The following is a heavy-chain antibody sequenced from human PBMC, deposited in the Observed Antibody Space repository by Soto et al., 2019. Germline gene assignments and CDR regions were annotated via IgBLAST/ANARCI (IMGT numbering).Heavy chain of an antibody. D-gene: IGHD3-10*01. CDR1: GYTFTSYG. CDR3: ARDARITMVRGVIFYWFDP. CDR2: ISAYNGNT. J-gene: IGHJ5*02. Sequence: QVQLVQSGAEVKKPGASVKVSCKASGYTFTSYGISWVRQAPGQGLEWMGWISAYNGNTNYAQKLQGRVTMTTDTSTSTAYMELMSLRSDDTAVYYCARDARITMVRGVIFYWFDPWGQGPLVTVSS. V-gene: IGHV1-18*04.